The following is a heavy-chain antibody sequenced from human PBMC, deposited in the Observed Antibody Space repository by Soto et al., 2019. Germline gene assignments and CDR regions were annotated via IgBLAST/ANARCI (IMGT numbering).Heavy chain of an antibody. CDR1: GFTFSSYA. Sequence: EAHLVESGGGLVQPGRSRRLSCAASGFTFSSYASNWVRQAPGKGLEWISYISVGGGSIFYADSVKGRFTISRDDAQNSLSLQMNTLRDEDTAIYFCVRDDKWAFDIWGQGTTVIVSS. CDR2: ISVGGGSI. J-gene: IGHJ3*02. V-gene: IGHV3-48*02. D-gene: IGHD1-26*01. CDR3: VRDDKWAFDI.